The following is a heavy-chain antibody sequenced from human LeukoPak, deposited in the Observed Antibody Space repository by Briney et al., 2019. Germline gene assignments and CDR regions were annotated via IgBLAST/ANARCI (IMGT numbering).Heavy chain of an antibody. CDR3: AAFSHKGV. J-gene: IGHJ6*02. V-gene: IGHV3-66*01. CDR2: IYSAGST. D-gene: IGHD3-3*02. CDR1: GFTVGNNY. Sequence: GGSLRLSCAASGFTVGNNYMSWGRQAPGKGLEWVSLIYSAGSTYYADSVRGGFTISRDSSKNTLFLQLNSLRAEDTAVYYCAAFSHKGVWGQGTTVTVS.